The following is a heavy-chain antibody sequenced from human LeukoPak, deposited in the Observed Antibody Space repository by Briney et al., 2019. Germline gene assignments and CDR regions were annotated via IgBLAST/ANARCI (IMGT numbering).Heavy chain of an antibody. J-gene: IGHJ5*02. CDR3: ARADFIDAGPYLIGP. Sequence: GASVRVSCNTSGYSSTDYYIHWVRQAPGQGLEWMGWINTKSGRTSSARKFQGRVTMTRDPSITTVYMDMAWLTSDDTAIYFCARADFIDAGPYLIGPWGQGTLVTVSS. CDR2: INTKSGRT. D-gene: IGHD3-3*01. V-gene: IGHV1-2*02. CDR1: GYSSTDYY.